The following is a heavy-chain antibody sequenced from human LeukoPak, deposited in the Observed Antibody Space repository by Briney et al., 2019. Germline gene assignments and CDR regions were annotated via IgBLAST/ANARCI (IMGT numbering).Heavy chain of an antibody. CDR1: GGSISSSSYY. D-gene: IGHD1-26*01. CDR2: IYHSGST. Sequence: PSETLSLTCTVSGGSISSSSYYWGWIRQPPGKGLEWIGSIYHSGSTYYNPSLKSRVTISVDTSKNQFSLKLSSVTAADTAVYYCARQGGSYHWFDPWGQGTLVTVSS. V-gene: IGHV4-39*01. J-gene: IGHJ5*02. CDR3: ARQGGSYHWFDP.